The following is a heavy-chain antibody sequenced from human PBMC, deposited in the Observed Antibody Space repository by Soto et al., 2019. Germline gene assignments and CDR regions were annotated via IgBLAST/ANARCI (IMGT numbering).Heavy chain of an antibody. CDR2: ITSTGSTI. D-gene: IGHD2-15*01. V-gene: IGHV3-48*03. CDR3: ARSGVVVAVNDAFDL. CDR1: GFTFSSYE. Sequence: PGGSLRLSCAASGFTFSSYEMNWVRQAPGKGLEWVSYITSTGSTIYYADSVKGRFTISRDNAKNSLYLQMNSLRAEDTAIYYCARSGVVVAVNDAFDLWGQGTVVTVSS. J-gene: IGHJ3*01.